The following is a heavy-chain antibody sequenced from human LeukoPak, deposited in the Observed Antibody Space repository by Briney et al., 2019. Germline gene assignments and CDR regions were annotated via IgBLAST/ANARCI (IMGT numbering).Heavy chain of an antibody. V-gene: IGHV3-49*04. J-gene: IGHJ5*02. Sequence: GGSLRLSCTASGFTFGDYAMSWVRQAPGKGLEWVGFIRSKAYGGTTEYAASVKGRFTISRDDSKSIAYLQMNSLKTEDTAVYYCTRKSSYNWFDPRGQGTLVTVSS. CDR1: GFTFGDYA. D-gene: IGHD3-16*02. CDR2: IRSKAYGGTT. CDR3: TRKSSYNWFDP.